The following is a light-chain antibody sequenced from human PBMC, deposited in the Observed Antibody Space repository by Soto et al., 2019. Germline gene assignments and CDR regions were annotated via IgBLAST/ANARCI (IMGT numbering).Light chain of an antibody. CDR1: QSVNTN. Sequence: EIVMTQSPATLSVSPGERATLSCRASQSVNTNLAWYRQKPGQAPRLLIYDASIRAAGVPARFSGSGSGTEFTLTISSLQSEDFGIYHCQQYDNWLTWTFGQGTKVDIK. J-gene: IGKJ1*01. V-gene: IGKV3-15*01. CDR2: DAS. CDR3: QQYDNWLTWT.